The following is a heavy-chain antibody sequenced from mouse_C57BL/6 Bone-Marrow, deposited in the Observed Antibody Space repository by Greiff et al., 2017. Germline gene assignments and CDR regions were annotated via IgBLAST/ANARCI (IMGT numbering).Heavy chain of an antibody. CDR2: IYPGDGDT. V-gene: IGHV1-80*01. J-gene: IGHJ2*01. Sequence: QVQLQQSGAELVKPGASVKISCKVSGYAFSTSWMNWVKQRPGKGLEWIGQIYPGDGDTNYNGKFKGKATLTADKSSSTAYMQLSSLTSEVSAVYFCARDWDYFDYWGQGTTLTVSS. D-gene: IGHD4-1*01. CDR1: GYAFSTSW. CDR3: ARDWDYFDY.